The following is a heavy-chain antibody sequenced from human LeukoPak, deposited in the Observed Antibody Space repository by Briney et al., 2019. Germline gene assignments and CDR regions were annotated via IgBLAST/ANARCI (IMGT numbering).Heavy chain of an antibody. J-gene: IGHJ4*02. CDR2: IGTAGDT. D-gene: IGHD3-10*01. CDR1: GFTFSSYD. Sequence: GGSLRLSCAASGFTFSSYDMHWLRQATGKGLEWVSAIGTAGDTYYPGSVKGRFTISRENAKNSLYLQMNSLRAGDTAVYYCARASYYGSGSYGSFDYWGQGTLVTVSS. V-gene: IGHV3-13*01. CDR3: ARASYYGSGSYGSFDY.